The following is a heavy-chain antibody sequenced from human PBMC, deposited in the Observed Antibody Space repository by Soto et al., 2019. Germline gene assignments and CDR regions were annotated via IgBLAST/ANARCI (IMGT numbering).Heavy chain of an antibody. CDR1: GFSLSTSGVG. Sequence: QITLKESGPTLVKPTQTLTLTCTFSGFSLSTSGVGVGWIRQPPGKALEWLALIYWDDDKRYSPSLKSRLTITQDTSKNQVVLTMTNMDPVDTATYYCAHRPSYCSGGSCYSGFDYWCQETLVTVSS. CDR3: AHRPSYCSGGSCYSGFDY. J-gene: IGHJ4*02. D-gene: IGHD2-15*01. CDR2: IYWDDDK. V-gene: IGHV2-5*02.